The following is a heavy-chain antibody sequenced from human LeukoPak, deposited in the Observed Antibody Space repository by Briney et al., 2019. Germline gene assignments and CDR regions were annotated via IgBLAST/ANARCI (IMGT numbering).Heavy chain of an antibody. CDR3: ASGLHYGGNSTRANWLDP. D-gene: IGHD4-23*01. CDR1: GFTFSRYW. J-gene: IGHJ5*02. Sequence: QPGGSLRLSCAASGFTFSRYWMHWVRQAPGKGLVWVSRINTDGSSTSYADSVKGRFTISRDNAKNTLYLQMNSLRAEDTAVYYCASGLHYGGNSTRANWLDPWGQGTLVTVSS. V-gene: IGHV3-74*01. CDR2: INTDGSST.